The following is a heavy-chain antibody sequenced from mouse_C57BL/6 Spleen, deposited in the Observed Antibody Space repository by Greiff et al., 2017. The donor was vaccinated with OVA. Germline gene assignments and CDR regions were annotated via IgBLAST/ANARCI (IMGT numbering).Heavy chain of an antibody. CDR3: AREDYYGSNPWFAY. V-gene: IGHV1-55*01. CDR2: IYPGSGST. Sequence: VQLQQPGAELVKPGASVKMSCKASGYTFTSYWITWVKQRPGQGLEWIGDIYPGSGSTNYNEKFKSKATLTVDTSSSTAYMQLSSLTSEDSAVYYCAREDYYGSNPWFAYWGQGTLVTVSA. D-gene: IGHD1-1*01. J-gene: IGHJ3*01. CDR1: GYTFTSYW.